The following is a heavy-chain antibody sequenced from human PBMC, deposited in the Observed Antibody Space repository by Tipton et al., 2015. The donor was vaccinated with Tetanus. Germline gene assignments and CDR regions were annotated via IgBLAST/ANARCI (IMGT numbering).Heavy chain of an antibody. J-gene: IGHJ2*01. CDR1: GFTFSSYG. D-gene: IGHD2-15*01. V-gene: IGHV3-33*01. CDR3: ARGIVVVAATPWYFDL. CDR2: IWYDGSNK. Sequence: SLRLSCAASGFTFSSYGMHWVRQAPGKGLEWVAVIWYDGSNKYYADSVKGRFTISRDNSKNTLYLQMNSLRAEDTAVYYCARGIVVVAATPWYFDLWGRGTLVTVSS.